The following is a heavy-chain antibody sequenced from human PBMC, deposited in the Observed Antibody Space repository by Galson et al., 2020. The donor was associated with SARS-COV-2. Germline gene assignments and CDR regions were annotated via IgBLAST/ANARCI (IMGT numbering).Heavy chain of an antibody. D-gene: IGHD6-6*01. J-gene: IGHJ4*02. CDR2: FHYDGSN. Sequence: SETLSLTCSVSNGSISSDYWSWIRQTPGKGLEWIGFFHYDGSNNYNPSLRSRVTISIDPSKNQFSLKLSSVTAADSAVYYCARYTTSSVAFDFWGQGTLVTVAS. V-gene: IGHV4-59*08. CDR3: ARYTTSSVAFDF. CDR1: NGSISSDY.